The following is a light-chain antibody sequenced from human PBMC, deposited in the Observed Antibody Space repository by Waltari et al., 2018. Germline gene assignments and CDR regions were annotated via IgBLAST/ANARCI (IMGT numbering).Light chain of an antibody. CDR1: NIGSKS. CDR3: QVWDSSSDHWV. V-gene: IGLV3-21*04. Sequence: SYVLTQPPSVSVASGKTARITCGGNNIGSKSVHWYQQKPGQAPVVVMYDDSDRPSGIADRFSGSNSVHTATLTISRVEAGDEADYYCQVWDSSSDHWVFGGGTKLTVL. CDR2: DDS. J-gene: IGLJ3*02.